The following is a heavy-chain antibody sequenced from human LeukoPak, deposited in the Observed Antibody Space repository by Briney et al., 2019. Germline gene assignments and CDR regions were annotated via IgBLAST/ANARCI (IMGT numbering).Heavy chain of an antibody. CDR3: ARSRGKYYFDY. D-gene: IGHD3-16*01. V-gene: IGHV4-31*03. CDR2: IYYSGST. Sequence: SETLSLTCTVSGGSISSGGYYWSWIRQHPGKGLEWIGYIYYSGSTYYIPSLKSRVTISVDTSKNQFSLKLSSVTAADTAVYYCARSRGKYYFDYWGQGTLVTVSS. J-gene: IGHJ4*02. CDR1: GGSISSGGYY.